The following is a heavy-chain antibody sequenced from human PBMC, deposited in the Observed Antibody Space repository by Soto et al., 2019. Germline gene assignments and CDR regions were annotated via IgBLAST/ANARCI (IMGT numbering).Heavy chain of an antibody. CDR1: GGSISSYF. V-gene: IGHV4-59*01. CDR2: ISYSGST. Sequence: LSETLSLTCTVTGGSISSYFWSWIRQPPGKGLDWIGYISYSGSTDYNPSLKSRVTMSVDTSKSQFSLRLSSVTAADTAVYYCARGHKYYCSSASCYLFDAWGQGTLVAVS. CDR3: ARGHKYYCSSASCYLFDA. J-gene: IGHJ5*02. D-gene: IGHD2-2*01.